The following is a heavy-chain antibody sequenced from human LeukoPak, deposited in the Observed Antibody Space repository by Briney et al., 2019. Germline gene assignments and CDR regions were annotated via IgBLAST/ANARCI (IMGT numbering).Heavy chain of an antibody. J-gene: IGHJ6*04. V-gene: IGHV3-48*04. CDR2: ISSSGSTI. CDR1: GFTFSSYS. D-gene: IGHD3-10*02. Sequence: GGSLRLSCAASGFTFSSYSMNWVRQAPGKGLEWGSYISSSGSTIYYADSVKGRFTISRDNAKNSLYLQMTGLRAEDTAVYYCAELGITMIGGGWGKGTTVTISS. CDR3: AELGITMIGGG.